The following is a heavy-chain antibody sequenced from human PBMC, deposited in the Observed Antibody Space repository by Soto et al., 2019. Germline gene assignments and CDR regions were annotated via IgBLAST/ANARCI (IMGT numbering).Heavy chain of an antibody. D-gene: IGHD2-2*01. CDR2: INPDTGST. CDR1: GYQFTGSY. CDR3: ARQYCSGTSCYWYFDF. Sequence: QVRLVQSGADVQRPGASMNISCQASGYQFTGSYLHWVRRAPGHGLQWMGMINPDTGSTTYAETFQERVTMTTDKSAGTVFLGLSRLTSDDTATYYCARQYCSGTSCYWYFDFWGQGTLVSVSS. V-gene: IGHV1-2*02. J-gene: IGHJ4*02.